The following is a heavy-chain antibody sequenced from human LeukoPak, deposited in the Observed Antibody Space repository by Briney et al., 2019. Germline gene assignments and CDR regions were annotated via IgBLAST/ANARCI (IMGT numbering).Heavy chain of an antibody. CDR2: ISGSGGST. CDR3: AKSRDYYDSSGCDY. D-gene: IGHD3-22*01. CDR1: GFTFSSYT. J-gene: IGHJ4*02. V-gene: IGHV3-23*01. Sequence: GSLRLSCAASGFTFSSYTMSWVRQAPGKGLELGSAISGSGGSTYYADSVKGRFTISRDNSKNTLYLQMNSLRAEDTAVYYCAKSRDYYDSSGCDYWGQGTLVTVSS.